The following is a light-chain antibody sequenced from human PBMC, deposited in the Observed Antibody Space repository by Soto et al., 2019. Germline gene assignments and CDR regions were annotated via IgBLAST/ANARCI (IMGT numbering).Light chain of an antibody. CDR3: SSYTTGSTLYV. Sequence: QSVLTQPASVSGSPGQSITISCTGSGNDIGAYKYVSWYQQYPGKAPKLIIFEVSNRPSGVSNRFSGSKSGNTASLTIAGLQAEDEADYHCSSYTTGSTLYVFGGGTKVTV. CDR1: GNDIGAYKY. J-gene: IGLJ1*01. CDR2: EVS. V-gene: IGLV2-14*01.